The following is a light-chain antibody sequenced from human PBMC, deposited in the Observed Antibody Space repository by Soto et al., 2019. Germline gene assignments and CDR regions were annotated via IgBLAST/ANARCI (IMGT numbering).Light chain of an antibody. CDR1: QSVSSN. CDR2: GAS. V-gene: IGKV3-15*01. J-gene: IGKJ1*01. Sequence: VVVTQSPATLSVSPWERATLSCRASQSVSSNLAWYQQKPGQAPRLLIYGASTRATGIPARFSGSGSGTEFTLTISSLQSEDFAVYYCQQYNNWWTFGQGTKVDIK. CDR3: QQYNNWWT.